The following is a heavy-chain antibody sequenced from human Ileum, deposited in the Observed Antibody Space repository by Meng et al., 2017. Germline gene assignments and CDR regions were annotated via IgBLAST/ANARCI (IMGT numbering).Heavy chain of an antibody. D-gene: IGHD2-15*01. CDR2: INPNSGGT. V-gene: IGHV1-2*02. CDR1: GYTFPGHY. Sequence: ASVKVSCKASGYTFPGHYMHGVRQAPGPGLEWMGWINPNSGGTNFAQKFQGRVTLTRDTSISKAYMELSRLTSDDTAVYYCARKDLVGVVAANREGRAFEIWGQGTMVTVSS. J-gene: IGHJ3*02. CDR3: ARKDLVGVVAANREGRAFEI.